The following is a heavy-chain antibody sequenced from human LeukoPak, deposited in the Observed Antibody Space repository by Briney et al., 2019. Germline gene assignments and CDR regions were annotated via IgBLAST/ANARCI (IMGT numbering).Heavy chain of an antibody. CDR2: IYYSGST. CDR3: ARHQRRIAVAGVVVSGGVFDP. Sequence: SETLSLTCTVSGGSISSCYWSWIRQPPGKGLEWIGYIYYSGSTNYNPSLKSRVTISVDTSKNQFSLKLSSVTAADTAVYYCARHQRRIAVAGVVVSGGVFDPWGQGTLVTVSS. V-gene: IGHV4-59*08. D-gene: IGHD6-19*01. J-gene: IGHJ5*02. CDR1: GGSISSCY.